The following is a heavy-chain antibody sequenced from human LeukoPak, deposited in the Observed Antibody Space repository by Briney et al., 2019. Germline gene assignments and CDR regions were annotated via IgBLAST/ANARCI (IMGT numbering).Heavy chain of an antibody. CDR3: ARNHKAGGSYYKYYYYMDV. CDR2: IYSSGST. V-gene: IGHV4-61*02. CDR1: GGSISCASYY. Sequence: SETLSLTCTVSGGSISCASYYWSWIRQPAGKGLEWIGRIYSSGSTNYNPSLKSRVTISLDTSKNQFSLKLSSVTAADTAVYYCARNHKAGGSYYKYYYYMDVWGKGTTVTISS. D-gene: IGHD1-26*01. J-gene: IGHJ6*03.